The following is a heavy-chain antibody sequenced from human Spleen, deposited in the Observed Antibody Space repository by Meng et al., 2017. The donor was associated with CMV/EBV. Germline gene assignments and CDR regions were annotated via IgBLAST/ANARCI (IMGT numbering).Heavy chain of an antibody. V-gene: IGHV1-69*05. D-gene: IGHD3-3*01. CDR1: GGTFSSYA. Sequence: SVKVSCKASGGTFSSYAISWVRQAPGQGLEWMGGIIPIFGTANYAQKFQGRVTITTDESTSTAYMELSSLRSEDTAVYYCARGTYYDFWSGYYEFDYWGQGTLVTVSS. CDR2: IIPIFGTA. J-gene: IGHJ4*02. CDR3: ARGTYYDFWSGYYEFDY.